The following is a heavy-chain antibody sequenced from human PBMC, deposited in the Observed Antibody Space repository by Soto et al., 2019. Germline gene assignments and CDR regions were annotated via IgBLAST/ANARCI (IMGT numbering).Heavy chain of an antibody. V-gene: IGHV1-69*05. J-gene: IGHJ1*01. D-gene: IGHD6-19*01. CDR2: IVPIVDTS. CDR3: ARGDSSGPRYFQH. Sequence: SVKVSCKTSGGTLSSYAISWVRQAPGQGLEWMGGIVPIVDTSTYAQKFQGRVTMTRDTSISTAYMELSRLRSDDTAVYYCARGDSSGPRYFQHWGQGTLVTVSS. CDR1: GGTLSSYA.